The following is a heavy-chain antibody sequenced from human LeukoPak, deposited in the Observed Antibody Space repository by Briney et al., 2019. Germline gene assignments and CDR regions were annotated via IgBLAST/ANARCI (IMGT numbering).Heavy chain of an antibody. CDR3: ARGGNSAWLDPPLPPDY. CDR2: IGGSSTYI. Sequence: GGSLRLSCAASGFTFNTNIMHWVRQAPGKGLEWFSSIGGSSTYIHYADSPKGRFTISRDNAKNSLYLQVNSLRAEDTGVYYCARGGNSAWLDPPLPPDYWGQGTLVIVSS. V-gene: IGHV3-21*01. D-gene: IGHD6-19*01. J-gene: IGHJ4*02. CDR1: GFTFNTNI.